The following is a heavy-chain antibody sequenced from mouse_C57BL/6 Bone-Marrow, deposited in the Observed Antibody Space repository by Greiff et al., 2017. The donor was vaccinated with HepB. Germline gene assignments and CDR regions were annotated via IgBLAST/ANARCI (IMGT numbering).Heavy chain of an antibody. V-gene: IGHV1-26*01. D-gene: IGHD2-1*01. Sequence: EVQLQQSGPELVKPGASVKISCKASGYTFTDYYMNWVKQSHGKSLEWIGDSNPNNGGTSYNQKFKGKATLTVDKSSSTAYMELRSLTSEDSAVYYCAREEDILWYLYAMDYWGQGTSVTVSS. J-gene: IGHJ4*01. CDR3: AREEDILWYLYAMDY. CDR1: GYTFTDYY. CDR2: SNPNNGGT.